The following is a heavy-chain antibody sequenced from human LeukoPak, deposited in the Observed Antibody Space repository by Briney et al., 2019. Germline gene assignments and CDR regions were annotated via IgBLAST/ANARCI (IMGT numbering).Heavy chain of an antibody. J-gene: IGHJ1*01. CDR1: GFPFSDYY. Sequence: GSLRLPCAAPGFPFSDYYIGWIRQAPGKGLEWVSYISSSGSTIYYADSVKGRFTISRDNAKNSLYLQMNSLRAEDTAVYYCARDRYYDSSGSSGIGPEYFEHWGQGTLVTVSS. D-gene: IGHD3-22*01. V-gene: IGHV3-11*01. CDR2: ISSSGSTI. CDR3: ARDRYYDSSGSSGIGPEYFEH.